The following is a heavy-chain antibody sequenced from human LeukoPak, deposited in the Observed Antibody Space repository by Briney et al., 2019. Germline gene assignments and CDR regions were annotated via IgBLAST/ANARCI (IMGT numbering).Heavy chain of an antibody. V-gene: IGHV4-38-2*02. CDR1: GYSISSSYY. D-gene: IGHD1-1*01. J-gene: IGHJ5*02. Sequence: PSETLSLTCTVSGYSISSSYYWGWIRQPPGKGLEWIGSIYYSGSTYYNPSLKSRVTISVDTSKNQFSLKLSSVTAADTAVYYCARARTGWFDPWGQGTLVTVSS. CDR3: ARARTGWFDP. CDR2: IYYSGST.